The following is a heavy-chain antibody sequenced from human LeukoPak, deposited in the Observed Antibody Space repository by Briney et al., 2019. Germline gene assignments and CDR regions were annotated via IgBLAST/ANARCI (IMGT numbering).Heavy chain of an antibody. CDR3: ARHPKKNGIVGATIYD. V-gene: IGHV4-4*09. J-gene: IGHJ4*02. D-gene: IGHD1-26*01. Sequence: SETLSLTCTVSGDSVSGYYGSWIRQPPGKGLEWIGYFYTSANTNYNPSLKSRVTMSVDTSKNQFSLKLSSVTAADTAVYYCARHPKKNGIVGATIYDWGQGTLVTVSS. CDR2: FYTSANT. CDR1: GDSVSGYY.